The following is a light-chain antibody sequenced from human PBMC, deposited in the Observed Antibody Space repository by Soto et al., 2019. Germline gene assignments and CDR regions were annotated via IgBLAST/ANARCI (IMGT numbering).Light chain of an antibody. J-gene: IGLJ1*01. CDR3: SSYTSSSTRLYV. Sequence: QSALTQPASVSGSPGQSITISCTGTSSDVGGYNYVSWYQQHPGKAPKLMIYDVSNRPSGVSNRFSRSKSGNTASLTISGIQAEDEADYYCSSYTSSSTRLYVFGTGTKLTVL. CDR1: SSDVGGYNY. CDR2: DVS. V-gene: IGLV2-14*01.